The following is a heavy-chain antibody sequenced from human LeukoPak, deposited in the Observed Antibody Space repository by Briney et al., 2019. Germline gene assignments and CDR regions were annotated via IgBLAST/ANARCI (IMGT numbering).Heavy chain of an antibody. CDR1: GLTFSTNW. V-gene: IGHV3-64D*06. D-gene: IGHD3-10*01. J-gene: IGHJ4*02. Sequence: GGSLRLSCAASGLTFSTNWMSWVRQAPGKGLEYVSAFSSDGSSTFYADSVKGRFTISRDNSKNMLYLQMSSLRADDTAVYYCVKTLKYYGSGRGLFDSWGQGILVTVSS. CDR3: VKTLKYYGSGRGLFDS. CDR2: FSSDGSST.